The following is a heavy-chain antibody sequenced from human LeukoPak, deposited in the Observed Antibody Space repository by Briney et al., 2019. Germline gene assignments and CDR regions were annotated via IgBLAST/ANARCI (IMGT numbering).Heavy chain of an antibody. J-gene: IGHJ4*02. CDR3: AREGREPAAGMDY. CDR1: GGSISSYY. D-gene: IGHD6-13*01. Sequence: SETLSLTCTVTGGSISSYYWSWIRQPPGKGLEWIGYIYYIGSTNYNPSLKSRVTISVDTSKNQFSLRLSSVTAADSAVYFCAREGREPAAGMDYWGQGTLVTVSS. V-gene: IGHV4-59*01. CDR2: IYYIGST.